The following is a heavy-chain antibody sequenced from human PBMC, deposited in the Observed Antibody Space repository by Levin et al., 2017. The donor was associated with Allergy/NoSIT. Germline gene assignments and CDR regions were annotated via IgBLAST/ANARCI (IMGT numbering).Heavy chain of an antibody. CDR3: ARDGGAVAGTTWFDP. D-gene: IGHD6-19*01. CDR2: IWFDGSKK. Sequence: QAGGSLRLSCAASGFPFSSYGMHWVRRAPGKGLEWVAVIWFDGSKKYYADSVKGRFSISRDNSKNTLYLQMNSLRAEDTAVYYCARDGGAVAGTTWFDPWGQGTLVTVSS. V-gene: IGHV3-33*01. CDR1: GFPFSSYG. J-gene: IGHJ5*02.